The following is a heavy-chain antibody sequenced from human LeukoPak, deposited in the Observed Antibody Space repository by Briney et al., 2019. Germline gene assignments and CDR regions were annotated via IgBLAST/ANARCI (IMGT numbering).Heavy chain of an antibody. Sequence: GASVKVSCKASGYTFTRYNMHWVRQAPGQGLEWMGIINPSGGSTSYAQKFQGRVIMTRDTSTSTVYMELSSLRSEDTAVYYCARWGGVGMDVWGQGTTLIVSS. CDR2: INPSGGST. V-gene: IGHV1-46*01. D-gene: IGHD2-8*01. J-gene: IGHJ6*02. CDR1: GYTFTRYN. CDR3: ARWGGVGMDV.